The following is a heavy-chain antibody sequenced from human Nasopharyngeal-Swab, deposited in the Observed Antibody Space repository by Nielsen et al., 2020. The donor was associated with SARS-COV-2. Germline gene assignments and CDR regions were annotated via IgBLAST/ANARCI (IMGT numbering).Heavy chain of an antibody. Sequence: LETLSLTCTVSGGSISSYYWSWIRQPPGKGLEWIGYIYYSGSTNYNPSLKSRVTISVDTSKNQFSLKLSSVTAADTAVYYCARHPTTAFDYWGQGTLVTVSS. V-gene: IGHV4-59*01. CDR1: GGSISSYY. J-gene: IGHJ4*02. D-gene: IGHD4-11*01. CDR3: ARHPTTAFDY. CDR2: IYYSGST.